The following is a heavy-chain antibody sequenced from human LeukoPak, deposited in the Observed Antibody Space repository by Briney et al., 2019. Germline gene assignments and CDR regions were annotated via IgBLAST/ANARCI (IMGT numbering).Heavy chain of an antibody. D-gene: IGHD4-17*01. CDR1: GFSFISYG. CDR2: ISDDGRSK. CDR3: AKRPSDYGDYVSYFDH. V-gene: IGHV3-30*18. J-gene: IGHJ4*02. Sequence: GGSLRLSCGASGFSFISYGMHWVRQAPGKGLEWVGVISDDGRSKDYADSVMGRFTISRDNSKDTLYLQMNSLRAEDTAVYYCAKRPSDYGDYVSYFDHWGQGTLVTVSS.